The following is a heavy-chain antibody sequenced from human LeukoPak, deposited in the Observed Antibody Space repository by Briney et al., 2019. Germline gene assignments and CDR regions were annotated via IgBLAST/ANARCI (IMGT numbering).Heavy chain of an antibody. D-gene: IGHD1-1*01. CDR2: IYSGGST. CDR3: AKDIANDPYYFDY. J-gene: IGHJ4*02. Sequence: PGGSLRLSCAASGFTVSSNYRSWVRQAPGKGLEWVSVIYSGGSTYYADSVKGRFTISRDNSKNTLYLQMNSLRAEDTAVYYCAKDIANDPYYFDYWGQGTLVTVSS. CDR1: GFTVSSNY. V-gene: IGHV3-53*01.